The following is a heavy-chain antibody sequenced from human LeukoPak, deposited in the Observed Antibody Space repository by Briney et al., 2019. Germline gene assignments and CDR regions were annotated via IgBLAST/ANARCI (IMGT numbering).Heavy chain of an antibody. CDR2: INHSGST. J-gene: IGHJ4*02. CDR1: GGSFSGYY. CDR3: AREGYCSGGSCYSY. V-gene: IGHV4-34*09. D-gene: IGHD2-15*01. Sequence: PSETLSLTCAVYGGSFSGYYWSWIRQPPGKGLEWIGEINHSGSTYYNPSLKSRVTISVGTSKNQFSLKLSSVTAADTAVYYCAREGYCSGGSCYSYWGQGTLVTVSS.